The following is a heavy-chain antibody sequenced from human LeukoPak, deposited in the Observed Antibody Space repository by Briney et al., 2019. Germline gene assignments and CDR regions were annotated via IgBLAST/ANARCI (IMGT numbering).Heavy chain of an antibody. J-gene: IGHJ3*02. Sequence: HSGGSLRLSCAASGFTVSSNYMSWVRQAPGKGLEWVSVIYSGGSTYYADSVKGRFTISRDNSKNTLYLQMNSLRAEDTAVYYCAREYDSSGADAFDIWGQGTMVTVSS. CDR1: GFTVSSNY. V-gene: IGHV3-66*01. D-gene: IGHD3-22*01. CDR2: IYSGGST. CDR3: AREYDSSGADAFDI.